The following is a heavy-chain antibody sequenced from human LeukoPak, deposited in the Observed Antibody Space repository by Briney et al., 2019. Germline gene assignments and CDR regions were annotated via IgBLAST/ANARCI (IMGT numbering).Heavy chain of an antibody. J-gene: IGHJ6*02. V-gene: IGHV3-15*01. D-gene: IGHD5-18*01. CDR3: TTQTEEVTDYYYGMDV. CDR2: IKSKTDGGTT. CDR1: GFTFSNAW. Sequence: GGSLRLSCAASGFTFSNAWMSWVRQASGKGLKWVGRIKSKTDGGTTDYAAPVKGRFTISRDDSKNTLYLQMNSLKTEDTAVYYCTTQTEEVTDYYYGMDVRGQGTTVTVSS.